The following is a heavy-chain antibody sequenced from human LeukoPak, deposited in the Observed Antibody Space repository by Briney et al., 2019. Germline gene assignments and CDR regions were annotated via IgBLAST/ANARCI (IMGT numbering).Heavy chain of an antibody. J-gene: IGHJ3*02. CDR1: GFTFDDYA. CDR2: ISWNSGSI. V-gene: IGHV3-9*01. D-gene: IGHD3-3*01. CDR3: AKDENFWSGYYHAFDI. Sequence: GGSLRLSCAASGFTFDDYAMHWVRQAPGKGLEWVSGISWNSGSIGYAESVKGRFTISRDNAKNSLYLQMNSLRAEDTALYYCAKDENFWSGYYHAFDIWGQGTMVTVSS.